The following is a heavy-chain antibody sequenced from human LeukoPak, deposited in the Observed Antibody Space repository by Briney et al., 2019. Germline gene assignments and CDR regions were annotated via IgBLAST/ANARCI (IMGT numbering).Heavy chain of an antibody. CDR1: GFTFSSYS. CDR3: ARMARVSFGVKY. Sequence: GGSLRLSCAASGFTFSSYSMNWVRQAPGKGLEWVSSISSSSSYIYYADSVRGRFTISRDNAKNSLYLQMNSLRAEDTAVYYCARMARVSFGVKYWGQGTLVTVSS. CDR2: ISSSSSYI. J-gene: IGHJ4*02. V-gene: IGHV3-21*01. D-gene: IGHD3-3*01.